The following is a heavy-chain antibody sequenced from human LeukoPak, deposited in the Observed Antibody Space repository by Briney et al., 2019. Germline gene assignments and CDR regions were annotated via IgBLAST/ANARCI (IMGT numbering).Heavy chain of an antibody. CDR1: GFTFSTYA. CDR3: ARGYCTSSSCYNDY. J-gene: IGHJ4*02. CDR2: MSFDVNNK. V-gene: IGHV3-30*04. Sequence: PGRSLRLSCVTSGFTFSTYAFHWVRQAPGKGLEWVATMSFDVNNKYYADSVRGRFTISRDNSKNMLYLQMNSLRAEDTAVYSCARGYCTSSSCYNDYWGQGTLVTVSS. D-gene: IGHD2-2*02.